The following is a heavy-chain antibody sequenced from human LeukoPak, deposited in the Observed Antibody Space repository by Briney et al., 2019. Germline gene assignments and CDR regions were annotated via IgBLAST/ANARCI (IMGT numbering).Heavy chain of an antibody. Sequence: GGSLRLSCAASGFTFYDYGMSWVRQAPGKGLEWVSGINWNGGSTGYADSVKGRFTISRDNAKNSLYLQMNSLRAEDTALYYCARAARSGSDYYMDVWGKGTTVTISS. J-gene: IGHJ6*03. V-gene: IGHV3-20*04. D-gene: IGHD3-16*01. CDR3: ARAARSGSDYYMDV. CDR2: INWNGGST. CDR1: GFTFYDYG.